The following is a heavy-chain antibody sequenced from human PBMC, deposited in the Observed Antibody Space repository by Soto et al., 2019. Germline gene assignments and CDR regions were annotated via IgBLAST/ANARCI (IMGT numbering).Heavy chain of an antibody. CDR3: ARSSSWYYGMDV. V-gene: IGHV1-69*06. CDR1: GGTFSSYA. CDR2: IIPIFGTA. J-gene: IGHJ6*02. Sequence: ASVKVSCKASGGTFSSYAISWVRQAPGQGLEWMGGIIPIFGTANYAQKFQGRVTITADKSTSTAYMELSSLRSEDTAVYYCARSSSWYYGMDVWGQGTTVTVSS. D-gene: IGHD6-13*01.